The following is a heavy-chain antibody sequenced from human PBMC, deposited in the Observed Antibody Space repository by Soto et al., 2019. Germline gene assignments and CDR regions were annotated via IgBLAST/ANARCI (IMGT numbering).Heavy chain of an antibody. CDR2: INHSGST. D-gene: IGHD3-16*02. CDR1: GGSFSGYY. V-gene: IGHV4-34*01. J-gene: IGHJ6*03. Sequence: SETLSLTCAVYGGSFSGYYWSWIRQPPGKGLEWIGEINHSGSTNYNPSLKSRVTISVDTSKNQFSLKLSSVTAADTAVYYCARGFPPSTFGGVIVGRDYYYMDVWGKGTTVTVSS. CDR3: ARGFPPSTFGGVIVGRDYYYMDV.